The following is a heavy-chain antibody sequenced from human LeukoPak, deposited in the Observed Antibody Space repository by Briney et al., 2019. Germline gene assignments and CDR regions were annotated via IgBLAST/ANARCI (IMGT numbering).Heavy chain of an antibody. D-gene: IGHD6-13*01. CDR1: GGSISSGGYY. V-gene: IGHV4-30-2*01. CDR2: IYHSGST. Sequence: SQTLSLTCTVSGGSISSGGYYWSWIRQPPGKGLEWIGYIYHSGSTYYNPSLKSRVTISVDRSKNQFSLKLSSVTAADTAVYYYARVFSLKQDYWGQGTLVTVSS. CDR3: ARVFSLKQDY. J-gene: IGHJ4*02.